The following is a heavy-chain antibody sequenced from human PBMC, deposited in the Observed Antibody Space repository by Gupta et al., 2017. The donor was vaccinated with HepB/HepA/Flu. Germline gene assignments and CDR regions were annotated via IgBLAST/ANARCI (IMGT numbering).Heavy chain of an antibody. CDR2: ISGSGGST. Sequence: EVQPLESGGGLVQPGGSLRLSCAASGFNFSSSAMSWVRQAPGKGLEWVSAISGSGGSTYYADSVKGRFTISRDNSKNTLYLQMNSLRAEDTAVYYCARWGGAVAGTAIGDYWGQGTLVTVSS. CDR1: GFNFSSSA. CDR3: ARWGGAVAGTAIGDY. V-gene: IGHV3-23*01. D-gene: IGHD6-19*01. J-gene: IGHJ4*02.